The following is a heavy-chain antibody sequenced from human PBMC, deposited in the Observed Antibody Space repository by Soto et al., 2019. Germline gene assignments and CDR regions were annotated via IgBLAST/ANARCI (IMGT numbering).Heavy chain of an antibody. CDR2: IYYSGST. Sequence: LSLTCTVSCGSISSYYWSWIRQPPGKGLEWIGYIYYSGSTNYNPSLKSRVTISVDTSNDQFSLRLSSVTAADTAVYYCARGKVGSSSPFDYWGQGTLVTVSS. V-gene: IGHV4-59*01. J-gene: IGHJ4*02. D-gene: IGHD6-6*01. CDR3: ARGKVGSSSPFDY. CDR1: CGSISSYY.